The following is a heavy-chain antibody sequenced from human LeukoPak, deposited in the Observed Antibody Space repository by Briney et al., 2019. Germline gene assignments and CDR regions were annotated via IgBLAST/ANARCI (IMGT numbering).Heavy chain of an antibody. D-gene: IGHD3-10*01. CDR1: GGTFSSYA. V-gene: IGHV1-69*06. J-gene: IGHJ4*02. Sequence: SVKVSCKASGGTFSSYAISWVRQAPGQGLEWMGGIIPIFGTANYAQKFQGRVTITADKSTSTAYMELSSLRSEDTAVYYCARDNYYGSGSYYTDYWGQGTLVTVSS. CDR3: ARDNYYGSGSYYTDY. CDR2: IIPIFGTA.